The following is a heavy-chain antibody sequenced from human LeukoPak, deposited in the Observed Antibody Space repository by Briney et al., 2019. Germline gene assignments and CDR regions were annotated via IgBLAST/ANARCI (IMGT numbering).Heavy chain of an antibody. CDR3: ARVLPVAGHLDSQQWFDP. Sequence: ASVKVSCKASGYTFTSYYMHWVRQAPGQGLEWMGIINPSGGSTSYAQKFQGRVTMTRDMSTSTVYMELSSLRSEDTAVYYCARVLPVAGHLDSQQWFDPWGQGTLVTVSS. D-gene: IGHD6-19*01. CDR2: INPSGGST. J-gene: IGHJ5*02. CDR1: GYTFTSYY. V-gene: IGHV1-46*01.